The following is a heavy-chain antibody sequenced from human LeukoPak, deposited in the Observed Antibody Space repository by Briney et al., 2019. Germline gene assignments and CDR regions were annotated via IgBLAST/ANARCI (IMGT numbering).Heavy chain of an antibody. J-gene: IGHJ4*02. CDR2: IYASGST. D-gene: IGHD3-10*01. CDR1: GGSINNDNYY. V-gene: IGHV4-61*02. CDR3: ARTRYYYNSRSYGAPYYFDY. Sequence: SETLSLTCSVSGGSINNDNYYWSWIRQPAGKGLEWIGRIYASGSTNYNPSLKSRVTISVDTSKNQFSLKLSSVTAADTAVYYCARTRYYYNSRSYGAPYYFDYWGQGTLVTVSS.